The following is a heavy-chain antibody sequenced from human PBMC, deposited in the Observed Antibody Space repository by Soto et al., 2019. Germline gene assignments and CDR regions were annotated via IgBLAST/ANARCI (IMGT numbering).Heavy chain of an antibody. CDR3: AKDLWGSGSPFDY. CDR2: ISYDGSNK. V-gene: IGHV3-30*18. CDR1: GFTFSSYG. Sequence: GGSLRLSCAASGFTFSSYGMHWVRQAPGKGLEWVAVISYDGSNKYYADSVKGRFTISRDNSKNTLYMQMNSLRAEDTAVYYCAKDLWGSGSPFDYWGQGTLVTVSS. D-gene: IGHD3-16*01. J-gene: IGHJ4*02.